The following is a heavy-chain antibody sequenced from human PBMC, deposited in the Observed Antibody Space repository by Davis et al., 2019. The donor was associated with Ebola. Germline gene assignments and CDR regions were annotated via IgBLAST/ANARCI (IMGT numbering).Heavy chain of an antibody. CDR2: ISAYNGNT. J-gene: IGHJ6*02. D-gene: IGHD4-17*01. CDR1: GYTFTSYG. V-gene: IGHV1-18*01. CDR3: ARDEGTVTTLLWDYYYGMDV. Sequence: ASVKVSCKASGYTFTSYGISWVRQAPGQGLEWMGWISAYNGNTNYAQKLQGRVTMTTDTSTSTAYMELRSLRSDDTAVYYCARDEGTVTTLLWDYYYGMDVWGQGTTVTVSS.